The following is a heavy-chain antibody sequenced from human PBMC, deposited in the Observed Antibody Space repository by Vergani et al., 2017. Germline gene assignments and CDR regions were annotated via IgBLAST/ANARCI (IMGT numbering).Heavy chain of an antibody. Sequence: VQLLESGGGLLQPGGSLRLSCAASGFTFSSNAMTWVRQAPGKGLEWVAAISGSGGSTYYADSAKGRFTISRDNSKNTLYLQMNSLGAEDTAVYYCAKGPTSSGYYFDYWGQGTLVTVSS. CDR2: ISGSGGST. CDR1: GFTFSSNA. D-gene: IGHD3-22*01. J-gene: IGHJ4*02. V-gene: IGHV3-23*01. CDR3: AKGPTSSGYYFDY.